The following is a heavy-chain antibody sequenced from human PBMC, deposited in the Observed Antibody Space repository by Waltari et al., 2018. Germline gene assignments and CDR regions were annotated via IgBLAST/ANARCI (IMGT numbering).Heavy chain of an antibody. J-gene: IGHJ4*02. CDR1: GGSISSSSYY. Sequence: QLQLQESGPGLVKPSETLSLTCTVSGGSISSSSYYWGWIRQPPGKGLEWIGSIYYSGSTYYNPSLKSRVTISVDTSKNQFSLKLSSVTAADTAVYYCARSELGYSSSWSFDYWGQGTLVTVSS. CDR2: IYYSGST. D-gene: IGHD6-6*01. CDR3: ARSELGYSSSWSFDY. V-gene: IGHV4-39*07.